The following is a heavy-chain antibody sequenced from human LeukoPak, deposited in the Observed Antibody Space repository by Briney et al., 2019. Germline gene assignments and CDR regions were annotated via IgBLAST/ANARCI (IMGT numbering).Heavy chain of an antibody. Sequence: ASVKVSCKASGYTFTSYYMHWVRQAPGQGLEWMGIINPSGGSTSYAQKFQGRVTMTRDTSTSTVYMELSSLRSEDTAVYYCARARIDCSSTSCDDAFDIWGQGTMVTVSS. V-gene: IGHV1-46*01. D-gene: IGHD2-2*01. CDR1: GYTFTSYY. CDR2: INPSGGST. CDR3: ARARIDCSSTSCDDAFDI. J-gene: IGHJ3*02.